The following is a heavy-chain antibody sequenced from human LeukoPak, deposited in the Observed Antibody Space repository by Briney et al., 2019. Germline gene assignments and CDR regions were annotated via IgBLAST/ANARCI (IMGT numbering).Heavy chain of an antibody. D-gene: IGHD2-2*01. J-gene: IGHJ5*02. CDR2: ISSSGSTI. CDR1: GFTFSSYE. CDR3: AKGGRDIVVVPAAPNWFDP. V-gene: IGHV3-48*03. Sequence: PGGSLRLSCAASGFTFSSYEMNWVRQALGKGLEWVSYISSSGSTIYYADSVKGRFTISRDNAKNSLYLQMNSLRAEDTAVYYCAKGGRDIVVVPAAPNWFDPWGQGTLVTVSS.